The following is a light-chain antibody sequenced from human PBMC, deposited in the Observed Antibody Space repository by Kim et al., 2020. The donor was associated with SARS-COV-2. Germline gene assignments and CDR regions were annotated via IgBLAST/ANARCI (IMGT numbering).Light chain of an antibody. V-gene: IGLV3-21*04. J-gene: IGLJ2*01. CDR1: SIGRKS. CDR3: QVWDSSSDHRVV. CDR2: YDS. Sequence: PGKAARVSCGGNSIGRKSVHWYQQKSGQAPVLVIYYDSDRPSGIPERFSGSNSGNTANLTISRVEAGDEADYYCQVWDSSSDHRVVFGGGTQLTVL.